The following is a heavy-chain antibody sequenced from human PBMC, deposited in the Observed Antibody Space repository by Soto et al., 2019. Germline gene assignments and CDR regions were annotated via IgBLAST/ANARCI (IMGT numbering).Heavy chain of an antibody. D-gene: IGHD2-2*01. CDR1: GYTFTGYY. CDR2: INPNSDGT. J-gene: IGHJ3*02. CDR3: AREDLPGYFSSTSFPHDGFEI. Sequence: QVQLVQSGAEVKKPGASVKVSCKASGYTFTGYYLHWVRQAPGPGLEWMGWINPNSDGTNYAQKFQGWFTMIRFMSFSTSYMELHRLISDDTVVYYGAREDLPGYFSSTSFPHDGFEIWGQWTMVTVSS. V-gene: IGHV1-2*04.